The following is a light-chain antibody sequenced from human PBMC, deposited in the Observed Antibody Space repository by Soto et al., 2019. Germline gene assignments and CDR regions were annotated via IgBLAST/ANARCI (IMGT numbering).Light chain of an antibody. V-gene: IGLV2-8*01. CDR3: SSYAGSTPVV. CDR1: SSDVGGYNY. Sequence: QSALTQPPSASGSPGQSVTISCTGTSSDVGGYNYVSWYQQQPGKAPKLMIYEVSKRPSGVPDRFSGSKSGNTASLTVSGLQAEDEADYYCSSYAGSTPVVFGGGTKVTVL. J-gene: IGLJ2*01. CDR2: EVS.